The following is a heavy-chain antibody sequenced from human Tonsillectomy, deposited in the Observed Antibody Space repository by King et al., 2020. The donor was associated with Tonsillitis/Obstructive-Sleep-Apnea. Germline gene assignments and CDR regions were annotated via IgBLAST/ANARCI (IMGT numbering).Heavy chain of an antibody. CDR1: GFTFSSYW. CDR2: IFQDGSEK. Sequence: VQLVQSGGGLVQPGGSLRLSCAASGFTFSSYWMTWVRQAPGKGLEWVANIFQDGSEKYYVDSVGGRFTISRDNAKNSLFLQLNSLRAEDTAVYFCARHFSGYDSAGPGYYYAMDVWGQGTTVTVSS. D-gene: IGHD5-12*01. CDR3: ARHFSGYDSAGPGYYYAMDV. J-gene: IGHJ6*02. V-gene: IGHV3-7*03.